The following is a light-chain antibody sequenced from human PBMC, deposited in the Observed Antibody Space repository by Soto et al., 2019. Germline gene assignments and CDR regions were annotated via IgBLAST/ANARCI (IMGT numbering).Light chain of an antibody. Sequence: QSVLTQPASVAGSPGQSITISCTGTSSDVGLYNLVSWYQQHPGKAPKFMIYEVNKRSSGISFRFSGSKSGNTASLTISGLQAEDEADYYCCSYVASGSLLFGGGTKLTVL. CDR3: CSYVASGSLL. CDR1: SSDVGLYNL. CDR2: EVN. V-gene: IGLV2-23*02. J-gene: IGLJ2*01.